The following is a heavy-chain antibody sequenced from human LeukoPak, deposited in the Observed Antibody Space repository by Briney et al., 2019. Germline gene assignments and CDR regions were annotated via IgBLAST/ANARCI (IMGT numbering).Heavy chain of an antibody. J-gene: IGHJ4*02. CDR3: ARRYYYDSSGLDY. D-gene: IGHD3-22*01. V-gene: IGHV4-39*01. CDR1: GGSISSSSYY. CDR2: IYYSGST. Sequence: KPSETLSLTCTVSGGSISSSSYYWGWIRQPPGKGLEWIGSIYYSGSTYYNPSLMSRVSISVDTSKNQFSLKLSSVTAADTAVYYCARRYYYDSSGLDYWGQGTLVTVFS.